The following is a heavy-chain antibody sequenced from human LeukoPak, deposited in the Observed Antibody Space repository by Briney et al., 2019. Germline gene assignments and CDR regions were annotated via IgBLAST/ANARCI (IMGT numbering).Heavy chain of an antibody. CDR2: MNPNSGNT. Sequence: ASVKVSCKASGYTFASYDITWVRQATGQGLESMGWMNPNSGNTGYAQKLQGRVTMTRNTSISTAYIELSRLRSDDTAVYYCARDWYSSSWDFDYWGQGTLVTVSS. J-gene: IGHJ4*02. D-gene: IGHD6-13*01. CDR1: GYTFASYD. V-gene: IGHV1-8*01. CDR3: ARDWYSSSWDFDY.